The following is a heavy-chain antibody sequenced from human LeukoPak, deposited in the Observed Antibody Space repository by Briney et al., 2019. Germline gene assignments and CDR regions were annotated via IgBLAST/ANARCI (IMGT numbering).Heavy chain of an antibody. V-gene: IGHV3-30-3*01. D-gene: IGHD6-19*01. CDR2: IAYDGSIT. J-gene: IGHJ4*02. CDR1: GFTLSSYP. Sequence: PGGSLRLSCAASGFTLSSYPMHWVRQAPGKGLEWLAVIAYDGSITLYTDSVKGRFTISRDSSKNTLYLQMNSLRTEDTAVYYCARDFLRGCPDFFDYWGQGTLVTVSS. CDR3: ARDFLRGCPDFFDY.